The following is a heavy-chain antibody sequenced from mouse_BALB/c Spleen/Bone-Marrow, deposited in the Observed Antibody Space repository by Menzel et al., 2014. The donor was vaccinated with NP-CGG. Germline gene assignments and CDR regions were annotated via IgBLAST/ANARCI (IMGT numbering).Heavy chain of an antibody. CDR2: IYPGDGDT. V-gene: IGHV1-80*01. Sequence: QVQLQQFGAELVRPGSSVKISCKASGYAFSNYWMNWVKQRPGQGLEWIGQIYPGDGDTNYNGKFKGKATLTADKSSSTAYMQLSSLTSEDSAVYFCARRDGSTYYYAMDYWGQGTSVTVSS. D-gene: IGHD1-1*01. CDR1: GYAFSNYW. CDR3: ARRDGSTYYYAMDY. J-gene: IGHJ4*01.